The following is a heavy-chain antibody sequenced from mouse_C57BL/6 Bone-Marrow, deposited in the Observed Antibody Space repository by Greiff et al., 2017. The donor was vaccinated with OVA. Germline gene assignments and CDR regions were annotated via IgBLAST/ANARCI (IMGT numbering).Heavy chain of an antibody. CDR1: GYSITSGYY. Sequence: VQLQQSGPGLVKPSQSLSLTCSVTGYSITSGYYWNWIRQFPGNKLEWMGYISYDGSNNYNPSLKNRISITRDTSKNQFFLKLNSVTTEDTATYYCAGYDYDVGFAYWGQGTLVTVSA. D-gene: IGHD2-4*01. CDR2: ISYDGSN. V-gene: IGHV3-6*01. J-gene: IGHJ3*01. CDR3: AGYDYDVGFAY.